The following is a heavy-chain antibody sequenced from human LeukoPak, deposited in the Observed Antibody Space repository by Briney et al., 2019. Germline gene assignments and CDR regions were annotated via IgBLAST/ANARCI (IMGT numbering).Heavy chain of an antibody. V-gene: IGHV4-61*02. CDR1: GGSVSSGSYY. J-gene: IGHJ4*02. Sequence: SETLSLTCTVSGGSVSSGSYYWSWIRQPAGKGLEWIGRIYTSGSTNYNPSLKNRVTISVDTSKNQFSLKLSSVTAADTAVYYCARGSGSSSWYYFDYWGQGTLVTVSS. CDR2: IYTSGST. D-gene: IGHD6-13*01. CDR3: ARGSGSSSWYYFDY.